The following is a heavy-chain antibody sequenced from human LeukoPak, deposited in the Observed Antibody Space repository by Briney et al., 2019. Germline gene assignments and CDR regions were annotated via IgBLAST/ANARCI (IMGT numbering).Heavy chain of an antibody. CDR2: IIPILGIA. CDR3: ASSGGWDTAMVYFDY. CDR1: GGTFSSYA. D-gene: IGHD5-18*01. J-gene: IGHJ4*02. Sequence: GSSVKVSCKASGGTFSSYAISWVRQAPGQGLEWMGRIIPILGIANYAQKFQGRVTITADKSTSTAYMELSSLRSEDTAVYYCASSGGWDTAMVYFDYWGQGTLVTVSS. V-gene: IGHV1-69*04.